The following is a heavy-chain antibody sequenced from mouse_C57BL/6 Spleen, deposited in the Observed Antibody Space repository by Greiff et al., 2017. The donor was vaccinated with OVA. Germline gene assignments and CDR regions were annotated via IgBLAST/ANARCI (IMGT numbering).Heavy chain of an antibody. Sequence: EVKLVESGGGLVQPGGSMKLSCVASGFTFSNYWMNWVRQSPEKGLEWVAQIRLKSDNYATHYAESVKGRFTISRDDSKSSVYLQMNNLRAEDTGIYYCTAYSNHPFAYWGQGTLVTVSA. J-gene: IGHJ3*01. D-gene: IGHD2-5*01. V-gene: IGHV6-3*01. CDR1: GFTFSNYW. CDR3: TAYSNHPFAY. CDR2: IRLKSDNYAT.